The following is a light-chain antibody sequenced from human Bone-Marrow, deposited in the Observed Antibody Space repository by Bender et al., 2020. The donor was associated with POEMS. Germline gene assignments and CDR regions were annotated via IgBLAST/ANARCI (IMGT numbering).Light chain of an antibody. Sequence: QSVLTQPPSASGTPGQRVTISCSGSSSNIGGNYVYWYQQLPGMAPKLLIYRNDQRPSGVPDRFSGSKSGTSASLAISGLQSEDEADYYCAAWEDSLNGWVFGGGTKLTVL. J-gene: IGLJ3*02. CDR3: AAWEDSLNGWV. V-gene: IGLV1-44*01. CDR2: RND. CDR1: SSNIGGNY.